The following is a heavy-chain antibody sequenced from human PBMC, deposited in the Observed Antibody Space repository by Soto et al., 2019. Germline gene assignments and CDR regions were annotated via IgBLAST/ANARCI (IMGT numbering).Heavy chain of an antibody. D-gene: IGHD6-13*01. Sequence: PGGSLRLSCAASGFTFSSYAMSWVRQATGKGLEWVSAISGSGGSTYYADSVKGRFTISRDNSKNTLYLQMNSLRAEDTAVYYCEKDLFEAAAGRVFDYWGQGTLVTVSS. CDR1: GFTFSSYA. V-gene: IGHV3-23*01. CDR3: EKDLFEAAAGRVFDY. CDR2: ISGSGGST. J-gene: IGHJ4*02.